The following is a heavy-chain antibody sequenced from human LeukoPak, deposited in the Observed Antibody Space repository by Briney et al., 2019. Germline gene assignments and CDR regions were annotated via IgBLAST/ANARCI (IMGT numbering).Heavy chain of an antibody. CDR1: GGSISSYY. CDR3: AGGYSSSWYYFDY. D-gene: IGHD6-13*01. Sequence: SETLSLTCTVSGGSISSYYWSWIRQPPGKGLEWIGYIYYSGSINYNPSLKSRVTISVDTSKNQFSLKLSSVTAADTAVYYCAGGYSSSWYYFDYWGQGTLVTVSS. V-gene: IGHV4-59*01. J-gene: IGHJ4*02. CDR2: IYYSGSI.